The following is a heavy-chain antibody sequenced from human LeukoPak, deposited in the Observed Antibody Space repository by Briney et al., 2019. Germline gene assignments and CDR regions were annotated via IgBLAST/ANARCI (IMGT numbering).Heavy chain of an antibody. J-gene: IGHJ4*02. CDR2: INWNGGST. Sequence: GGSLRLSCAASGFTFDDYGMGWVRQAPGKGLEWVSGINWNGGSTGYADSVKGRFTISRDNAKNSLYLQMNSLRAEDTAIYYCARDNYSGSRYFDHWGQGTLVTVSS. CDR1: GFTFDDYG. D-gene: IGHD1-26*01. CDR3: ARDNYSGSRYFDH. V-gene: IGHV3-20*04.